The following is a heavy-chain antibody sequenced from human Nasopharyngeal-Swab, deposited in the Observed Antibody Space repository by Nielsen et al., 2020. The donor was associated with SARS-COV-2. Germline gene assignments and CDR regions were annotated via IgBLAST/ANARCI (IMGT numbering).Heavy chain of an antibody. Sequence: GESLKISCAASGFTFSNYGMHWVRQAPGKGLEWLAVIWYDGSNKYYADSVKGQFTISRDNSKNTVYLQMNSLRTEDTAVYYCAAAPSGDYGGYWGQGTLVTVSS. CDR2: IWYDGSNK. CDR3: AAAPSGDYGGY. V-gene: IGHV3-33*01. D-gene: IGHD4-23*01. J-gene: IGHJ4*02. CDR1: GFTFSNYG.